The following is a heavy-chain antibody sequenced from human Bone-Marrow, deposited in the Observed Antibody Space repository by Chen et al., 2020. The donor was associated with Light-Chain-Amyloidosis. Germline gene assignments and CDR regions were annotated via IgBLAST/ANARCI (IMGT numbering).Heavy chain of an antibody. CDR1: GFTFSRYA. CDR2: ISYDGSNK. D-gene: IGHD6-19*01. CDR3: ARGHSSGWYGAGNY. V-gene: IGHV3-30*04. Sequence: QVQLVESGGGAVHPGRSLRLSCAASGFTFSRYAMHWVRQAPGKGLEWVAVISYDGSNKYYAESVKGRFTISRDNSKNTLYLQMNSLRAEDTAVYYCARGHSSGWYGAGNYWGQGTLVTVSS. J-gene: IGHJ4*02.